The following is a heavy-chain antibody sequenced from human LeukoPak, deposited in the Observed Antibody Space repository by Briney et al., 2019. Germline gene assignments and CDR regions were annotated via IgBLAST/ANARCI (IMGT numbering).Heavy chain of an antibody. J-gene: IGHJ4*02. V-gene: IGHV1-69*04. CDR2: IIPILGIA. CDR3: ARRPSEYCSSTSCYDGYFDY. CDR1: GGTFSSYA. D-gene: IGHD2-2*01. Sequence: SVKVSCKASGGTFSSYAISWVRQAPGQWLEWMGRIIPILGIANYAQKFQGRVTITADKSTSTAYMELSSLRSEDTAVYYCARRPSEYCSSTSCYDGYFDYWGQGTLVTVSS.